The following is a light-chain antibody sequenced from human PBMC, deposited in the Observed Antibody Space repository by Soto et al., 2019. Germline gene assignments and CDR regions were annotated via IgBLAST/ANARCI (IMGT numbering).Light chain of an antibody. CDR2: ANN. V-gene: IGLV1-44*01. CDR3: AAWDDSLNGQV. J-gene: IGLJ2*01. Sequence: QSVLTQPPSASGTPGQRVTISCSGSNSNIGGNTVNWYQQVPGTAPELLIYANNQRPSGVPDRFSGSKSGTSASLAISGLQSEDEADYYCAAWDDSLNGQVFGGGTKVTVL. CDR1: NSNIGGNT.